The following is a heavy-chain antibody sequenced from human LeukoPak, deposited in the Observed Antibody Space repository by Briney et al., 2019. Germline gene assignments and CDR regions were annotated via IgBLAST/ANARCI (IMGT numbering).Heavy chain of an antibody. V-gene: IGHV4-39*07. D-gene: IGHD3-22*01. CDR1: GGSISSSSDS. J-gene: IGHJ4*02. Sequence: SETLSLTCSVSGGSISSSSDSWVWIRQPPGKGLEWIGTIDYSGRTYYNPSLKSRVTISVDTSKNQFSLKLSSVTAADTAVYYCARGPLYYYDSSGYSFFDYWGQGTLVTVSS. CDR2: IDYSGRT. CDR3: ARGPLYYYDSSGYSFFDY.